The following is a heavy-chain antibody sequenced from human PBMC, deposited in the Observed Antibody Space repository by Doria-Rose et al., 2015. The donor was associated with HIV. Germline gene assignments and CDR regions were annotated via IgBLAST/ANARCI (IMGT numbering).Heavy chain of an antibody. J-gene: IGHJ6*02. CDR3: ARLSSGSGDYYYYGMDV. Sequence: SGAEVKKPGSSVKVSCKASGGTFSSYAISWVRQAPGQGLEWMGRIIPIFGTANYAQKFQGRVTITADESTSTAYMELSSLRSEDTAVYYCARLSSGSGDYYYYGMDVWGQGTTVTVSS. CDR1: GGTFSSYA. V-gene: IGHV1-69*15. D-gene: IGHD6-19*01. CDR2: IIPIFGTA.